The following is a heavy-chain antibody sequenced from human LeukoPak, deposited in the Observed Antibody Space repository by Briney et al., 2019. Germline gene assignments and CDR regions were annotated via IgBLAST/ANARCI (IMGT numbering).Heavy chain of an antibody. D-gene: IGHD4-17*01. CDR2: ISGSGGST. J-gene: IGHJ4*02. Sequence: GGSLRLSCAASGFTFSSNAMSRVRQAPGKGLEWVSAISGSGGSTYYADSVKGRFTISRDNSKNTLYLQMNSLRAEDTAVYYCAKGSFLFSYRDESDYWGQGTLVTVSS. CDR3: AKGSFLFSYRDESDY. V-gene: IGHV3-23*01. CDR1: GFTFSSNA.